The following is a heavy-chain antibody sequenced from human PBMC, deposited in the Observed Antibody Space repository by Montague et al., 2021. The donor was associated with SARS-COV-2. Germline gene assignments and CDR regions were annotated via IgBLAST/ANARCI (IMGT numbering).Heavy chain of an antibody. V-gene: IGHV4-34*01. Sequence: SETLSLTCAVSGGSISSYYWSWIRQPPGKGLEWIGDINHSGSTNYNPSLKSRVTISVDMSKTQFSLTLSSVTAADTAVYYCTREGYQLLWPDYYYYGMDVWGQGTLVTVSS. J-gene: IGHJ6*02. CDR1: GGSISSYY. D-gene: IGHD2-2*01. CDR2: INHSGST. CDR3: TREGYQLLWPDYYYYGMDV.